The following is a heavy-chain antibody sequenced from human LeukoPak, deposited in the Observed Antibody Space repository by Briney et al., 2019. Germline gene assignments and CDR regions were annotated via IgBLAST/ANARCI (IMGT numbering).Heavy chain of an antibody. CDR1: GVSISSYY. D-gene: IGHD3-22*01. J-gene: IGHJ6*02. V-gene: IGHV4-59*01. Sequence: SETLSLTCTVSGVSISSYYWSWIRQPPGKGLEWIGYIYYSGSTNYNPSLKSRVTISVDTSKNQFSLKLSSVTAADTAVYYCAREKLDYYDSSGYYYYYGMDVWGQGTTVTVSS. CDR2: IYYSGST. CDR3: AREKLDYYDSSGYYYYYGMDV.